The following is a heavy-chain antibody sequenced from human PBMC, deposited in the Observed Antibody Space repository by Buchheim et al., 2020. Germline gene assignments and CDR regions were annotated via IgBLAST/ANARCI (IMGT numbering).Heavy chain of an antibody. CDR1: GFTFSSYG. D-gene: IGHD2-2*01. V-gene: IGHV3-30*18. CDR3: AKAHCSSTTCYPNYYYYYYGMDV. J-gene: IGHJ6*02. Sequence: QVQLVESGGGVVQPGRSLRLSCAASGFTFSSYGMHWVRQAPGKGLEWVAVVSYDGSNKYYADSVKGRFTISRDNSKNTLYLQMNSLRAEDTAVYYCAKAHCSSTTCYPNYYYYYYGMDVWGQGTT. CDR2: VSYDGSNK.